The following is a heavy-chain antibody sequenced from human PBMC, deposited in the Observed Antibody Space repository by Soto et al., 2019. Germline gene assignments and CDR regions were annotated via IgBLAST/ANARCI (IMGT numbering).Heavy chain of an antibody. CDR2: ISTYNSDT. J-gene: IGHJ6*02. CDR3: ARQGSWPYYYYGLDV. Sequence: QVQLVQSGPEVKKPGASVKVSCEASGYTFTTSGISWVRQAPGQGLEWMGWISTYNSDTNSPQKFQGRVTMTADTSTGTVYMELMSLKSDDTAVYYCARQGSWPYYYYGLDVWGQGTTVTVSS. D-gene: IGHD1-26*01. CDR1: GYTFTTSG. V-gene: IGHV1-18*01.